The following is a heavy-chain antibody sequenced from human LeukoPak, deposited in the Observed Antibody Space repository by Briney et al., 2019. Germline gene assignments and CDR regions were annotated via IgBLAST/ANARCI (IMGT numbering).Heavy chain of an antibody. V-gene: IGHV3-21*01. Sequence: GGSLRLSCEASGFTFSSYNMNWVRQAPGKGLEWVSSISSSSSYIYYAESVKGRFNISRDNAKNSLYLQMNSPRAEDTAVYYCAREKEGYCSRTSCYLDYYYYYMDVWGKGTTVTVSS. J-gene: IGHJ6*03. CDR1: GFTFSSYN. CDR3: AREKEGYCSRTSCYLDYYYYYMDV. D-gene: IGHD2-2*01. CDR2: ISSSSSYI.